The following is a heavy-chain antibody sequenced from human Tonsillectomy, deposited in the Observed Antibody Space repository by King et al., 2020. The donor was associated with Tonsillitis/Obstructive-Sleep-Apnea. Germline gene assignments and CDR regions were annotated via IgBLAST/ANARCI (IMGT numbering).Heavy chain of an antibody. V-gene: IGHV3-7*04. CDR2: MKQDGSEK. Sequence: QLVQSGGGFVQPGGSLRLSCAASGFTLSSYFMSWVRQAPGKGLEWVANMKQDGSEKKYVDSVKGRFSISRDNAKKFLYLQKNSLRVEDTALYYCARAETGSYYYHMDVWGKGTTVAVSS. D-gene: IGHD3-10*01. CDR3: ARAETGSYYYHMDV. CDR1: GFTLSSYF. J-gene: IGHJ6*03.